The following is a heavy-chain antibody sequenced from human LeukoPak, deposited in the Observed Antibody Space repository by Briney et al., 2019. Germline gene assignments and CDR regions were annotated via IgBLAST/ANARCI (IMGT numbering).Heavy chain of an antibody. D-gene: IGHD4-11*01. V-gene: IGHV1-69*01. Sequence: SVKVSCKASGGTFSSYAISWVRQAPGQGLEWMGGIIPIFGTANYAQKFQGRVTITADESTSTAYMELSSLRSEDTAVYYCARDVATTNWFDPWGQGTLVTVSS. J-gene: IGHJ5*02. CDR3: ARDVATTNWFDP. CDR2: IIPIFGTA. CDR1: GGTFSSYA.